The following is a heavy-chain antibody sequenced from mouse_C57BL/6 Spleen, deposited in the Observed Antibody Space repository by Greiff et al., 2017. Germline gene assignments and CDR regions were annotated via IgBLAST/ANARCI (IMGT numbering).Heavy chain of an antibody. D-gene: IGHD2-4*01. V-gene: IGHV1-18*01. CDR1: GYTFTDYN. J-gene: IGHJ2*01. CDR2: INPNNGGT. Sequence: EVQLQQSGPELVKPGASVKIPCKASGYTFTDYNMDWVKQSPGKSLEWIGDINPNNGGTIYNQKFKGKATLTVDKSSSTAYMELRSLTSEDTAVYYCARHYDYDRGYWGQGTTLTVSA. CDR3: ARHYDYDRGY.